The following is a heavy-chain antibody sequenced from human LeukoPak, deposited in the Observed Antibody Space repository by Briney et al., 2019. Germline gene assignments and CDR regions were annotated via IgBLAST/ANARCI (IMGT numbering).Heavy chain of an antibody. CDR1: GFTFSSYE. Sequence: GGSLRLSCAASGFTFSSYEMNWVRQAPGKGLEWIPYISSSAGTIYYADSVKGRFTISRDNAKNSLYLQMNSLRAEDTAVYYCARTYSSSWYFLYFFDYWGQGTLVTVSS. CDR3: ARTYSSSWYFLYFFDY. J-gene: IGHJ4*02. CDR2: ISSSAGTI. D-gene: IGHD6-13*01. V-gene: IGHV3-48*03.